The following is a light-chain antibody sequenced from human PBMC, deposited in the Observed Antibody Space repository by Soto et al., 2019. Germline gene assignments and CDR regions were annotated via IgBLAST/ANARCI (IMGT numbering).Light chain of an antibody. CDR3: SSFTSTSTRL. CDR1: SSDIGSYDY. CDR2: EVT. J-gene: IGLJ1*01. Sequence: QSALTQPASVSGSPGQSITISCTGTSSDIGSYDYVSWYQQHPGKAPNLIIYEVTDRPSGVSNSFSGSKSGNTASLTISGLQAEDEAAYYCSSFTSTSTRLFGSGTKVTVL. V-gene: IGLV2-14*01.